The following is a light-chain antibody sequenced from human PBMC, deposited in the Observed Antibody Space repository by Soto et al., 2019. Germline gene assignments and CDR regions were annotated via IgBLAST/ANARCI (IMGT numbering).Light chain of an antibody. CDR3: QQRSNWPQWT. Sequence: DIQMTQSPSTLSASVGDRVKITCRASESISGWLAWYQQKPGEAPKLLIYDASTLESGVPSRFSGSGSETQFTLTISSLEPEDFAVYYCQQRSNWPQWTFGQGTKVDIK. V-gene: IGKV1-5*01. J-gene: IGKJ1*01. CDR1: ESISGW. CDR2: DAS.